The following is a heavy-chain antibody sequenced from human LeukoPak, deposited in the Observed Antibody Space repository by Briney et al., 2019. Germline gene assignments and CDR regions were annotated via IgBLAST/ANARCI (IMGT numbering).Heavy chain of an antibody. J-gene: IGHJ4*02. Sequence: PSETLSLTCTVSGGSVGSYYWSWIRQPAGKGLEWIGRISPTGSTNCSPSLKSRVTMSGDTSKNQFSLKLSSVTAADTAMYYCAVYILQPGNTVRDSWGQGSLVIVSS. V-gene: IGHV4-4*07. D-gene: IGHD2/OR15-2a*01. CDR2: ISPTGST. CDR1: GGSVGSYY. CDR3: AVYILQPGNTVRDS.